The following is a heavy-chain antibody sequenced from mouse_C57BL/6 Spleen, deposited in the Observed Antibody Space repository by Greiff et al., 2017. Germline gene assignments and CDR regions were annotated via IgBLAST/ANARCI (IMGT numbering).Heavy chain of an antibody. D-gene: IGHD1-1*01. CDR2: ISDGGSYT. CDR3: ARDADCGSSFYYFDY. J-gene: IGHJ2*01. V-gene: IGHV5-4*01. CDR1: GFTFSSYA. Sequence: EVKLVESGGGLVKPGGSLKLSCAASGFTFSSYAMSWVRQTPEKRLEWVATISDGGSYTYYPDNVKGRFTISRDNAKNNLYLQMSHLKSEDTAMYYGARDADCGSSFYYFDYWGQGTTLTVSS.